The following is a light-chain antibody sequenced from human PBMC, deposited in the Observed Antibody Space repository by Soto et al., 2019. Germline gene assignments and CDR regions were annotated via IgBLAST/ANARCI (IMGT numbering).Light chain of an antibody. CDR1: QSISTW. V-gene: IGKV1-5*03. CDR2: KAS. Sequence: DIQMTQSPSTLSASVGDRVTITCRASQSISTWLAWYQQKPGKAPKVLIYKASSLESGVPSRFSSSGSVTEFTLPISSLQPDDFATYYCQQYNSYSPYTFGQGTKLEIK. J-gene: IGKJ2*01. CDR3: QQYNSYSPYT.